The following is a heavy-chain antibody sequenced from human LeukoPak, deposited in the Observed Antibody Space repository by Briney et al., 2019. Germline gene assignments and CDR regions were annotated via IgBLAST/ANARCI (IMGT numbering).Heavy chain of an antibody. D-gene: IGHD2-15*01. J-gene: IGHJ6*02. CDR2: TYYRSKWYS. CDR3: AREKVVIAATHYYGMDV. Sequence: SQTLSLTCAISGDRVSTNNAAWSWIRQSPSRGLEWLGRTYYRSKWYSYYAGSVKSRIIFNPDTSENQFSQQLNSVTPEDTAVYYCAREKVVIAATHYYGMDVWGQGTTVTVSS. CDR1: GDRVSTNNAA. V-gene: IGHV6-1*01.